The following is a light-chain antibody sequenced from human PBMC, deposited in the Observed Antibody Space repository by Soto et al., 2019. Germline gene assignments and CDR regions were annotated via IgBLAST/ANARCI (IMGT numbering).Light chain of an antibody. CDR2: STS. V-gene: IGLV7-43*01. CDR3: LLYSGEGQLV. Sequence: QAVVTQEPSLTVSPGGTVTLTCTSSTGAVTSTYYPNWFQQKPGQPPRALIYSTSSKHSWTPARFSGSLLGGKATLTLSGVQPEDEAEYYCLLYSGEGQLVFGGGSKMTVL. J-gene: IGLJ3*02. CDR1: TGAVTSTYY.